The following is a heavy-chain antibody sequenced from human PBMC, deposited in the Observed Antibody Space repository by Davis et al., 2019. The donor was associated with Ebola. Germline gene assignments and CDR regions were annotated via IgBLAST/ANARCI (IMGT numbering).Heavy chain of an antibody. J-gene: IGHJ4*02. CDR2: NILIFGTA. D-gene: IGHD3-3*01. CDR1: LGTFISYT. V-gene: IGHV1-69*13. Sequence: SVPVSYQASLGTFISYTISWLRQAPGQGLEWMGGNILIFGTANYAQKFQGRVTITADESTSTAYMELSSLRSEDTAVYYCARASRYDLGWGQGTLVTVSS. CDR3: ARASRYDLG.